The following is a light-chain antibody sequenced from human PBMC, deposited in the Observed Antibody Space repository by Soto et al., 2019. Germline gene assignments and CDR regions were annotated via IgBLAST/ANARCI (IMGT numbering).Light chain of an antibody. J-gene: IGLJ3*02. CDR3: SSYAGTVTLV. CDR2: EVT. Sequence: QSALTQPASVSGSPGQSITIFCTGTSGDVAIYDLVSWYQQYPGKAPQLIIYEVTKRPSGVSNRFSGSKSGNTASLTISGLQAEDEGDYYCSSYAGTVTLVFGGGTQLTVL. V-gene: IGLV2-23*02. CDR1: SGDVAIYDL.